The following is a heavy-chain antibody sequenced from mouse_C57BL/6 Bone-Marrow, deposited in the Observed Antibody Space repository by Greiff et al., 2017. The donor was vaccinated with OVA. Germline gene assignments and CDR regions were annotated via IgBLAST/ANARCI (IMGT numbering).Heavy chain of an antibody. CDR3: ARQRFSTTVVATNWYFDV. CDR1: GFTFSDYY. CDR2: ISNGGGST. V-gene: IGHV5-12*01. J-gene: IGHJ1*03. D-gene: IGHD1-1*01. Sequence: EVKLMESGGGLVQPGGSLKLSCAASGFTFSDYYMYWVRQTPEKRLEWVAYISNGGGSTYYPDTVKGRFTISRDNAKNTLYLQMSRLKSEDTAMYYCARQRFSTTVVATNWYFDVWGTGTTVTVSS.